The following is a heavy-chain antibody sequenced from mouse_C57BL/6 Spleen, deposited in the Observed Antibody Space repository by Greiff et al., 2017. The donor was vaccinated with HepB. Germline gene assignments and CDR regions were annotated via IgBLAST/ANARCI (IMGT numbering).Heavy chain of an antibody. CDR3: ASQLGRRRYFDV. D-gene: IGHD4-1*02. CDR2: IYPGSGST. Sequence: QVQLQQPGAELVKPGASVKMSCKASGYTFTSYWITWVKQRPGQGLEWIGDIYPGSGSTNYNEKFKSKATLTVDTSSSTAYMQLSSLTSEDSAVYYCASQLGRRRYFDVWGKGTTVTVSS. V-gene: IGHV1-55*01. J-gene: IGHJ1*03. CDR1: GYTFTSYW.